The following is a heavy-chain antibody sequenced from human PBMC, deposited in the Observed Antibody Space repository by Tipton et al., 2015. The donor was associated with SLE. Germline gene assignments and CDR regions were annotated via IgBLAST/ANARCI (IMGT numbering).Heavy chain of an antibody. J-gene: IGHJ3*01. Sequence: TLSLTCAVYGGSFSGYYWSWIRQPPGKGLEWIGRVYITGSPYYNPSLESRVAISMDTSKNQFSLKLTAVTAADTAVYYCARTLDALDVWGQGTMVTVSS. CDR2: VYITGSP. V-gene: IGHV4-59*10. CDR1: GGSFSGYY. CDR3: ARTLDALDV.